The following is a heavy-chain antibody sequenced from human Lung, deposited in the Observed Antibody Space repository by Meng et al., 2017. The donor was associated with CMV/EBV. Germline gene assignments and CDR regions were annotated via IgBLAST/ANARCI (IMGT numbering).Heavy chain of an antibody. CDR2: ISSSSSYI. V-gene: IGHV3-21*01. J-gene: IGHJ6*02. D-gene: IGHD3-9*01. Sequence: GESLKISCAASGFTFSSYSMNWVRQAPGKGLEWVSSISSSSSYIYYADSVKGRFTISRDNAKNSLYLQMNSLRAEDTAVYYCARDLYDILTGYYKGYYGMDVWGQGATVTGSS. CDR1: GFTFSSYS. CDR3: ARDLYDILTGYYKGYYGMDV.